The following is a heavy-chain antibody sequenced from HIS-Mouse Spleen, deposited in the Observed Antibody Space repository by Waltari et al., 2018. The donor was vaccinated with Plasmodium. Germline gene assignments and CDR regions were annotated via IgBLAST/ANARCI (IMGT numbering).Heavy chain of an antibody. D-gene: IGHD6-13*01. Sequence: QVQLVESGGSVVQPGRSLRLSFAASCFPFSSLGMHWVRQAPGKGLEWVAVISYDGSNKYYADSVKGRFTISRDNSKKTLYLQMNSLRAEDTAVYYCAKDRRSSSWYVDYWGQGTLVTVSS. CDR3: AKDRRSSSWYVDY. V-gene: IGHV3-30*18. J-gene: IGHJ4*02. CDR1: CFPFSSLG. CDR2: ISYDGSNK.